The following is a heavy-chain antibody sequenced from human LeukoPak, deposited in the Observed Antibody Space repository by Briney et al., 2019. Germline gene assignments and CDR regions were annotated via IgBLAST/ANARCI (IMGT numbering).Heavy chain of an antibody. CDR3: TRDRNDYGDPDAFDI. V-gene: IGHV3-21*01. CDR1: AFTFSDFA. Sequence: PGRSLKLSCAASAFTFSDFAMNWVRQAPGKGLEWVASITRVSTYIYYAESVQGRFTISRDNHKDLLYLQLNSLRGDDTGIYYCTRDRNDYGDPDAFDIWGQGTVVTVSS. J-gene: IGHJ3*02. D-gene: IGHD4-17*01. CDR2: ITRVSTYI.